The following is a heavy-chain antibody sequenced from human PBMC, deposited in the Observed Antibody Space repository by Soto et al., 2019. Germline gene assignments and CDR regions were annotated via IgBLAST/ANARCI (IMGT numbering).Heavy chain of an antibody. CDR1: GYTFTSYG. CDR2: ISAYNGNT. V-gene: IGHV1-18*04. D-gene: IGHD6-13*01. CDR3: ARVEAAAGTWWFDP. Sequence: ASVKVSCKASGYTFTSYGISWVRQAPGQGLEWMGWISAYNGNTNYAQKLQGRVTMTTDTSTSTAYMELRSLRSDDTAVYYCARVEAAAGTWWFDPWGQGTLVTVSS. J-gene: IGHJ5*02.